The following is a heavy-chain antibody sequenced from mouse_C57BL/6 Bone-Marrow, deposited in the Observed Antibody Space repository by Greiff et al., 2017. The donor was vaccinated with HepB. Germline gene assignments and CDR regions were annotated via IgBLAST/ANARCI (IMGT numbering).Heavy chain of an antibody. CDR2: ISYSGST. V-gene: IGHV3-8*01. J-gene: IGHJ4*01. CDR1: GYSITSDY. D-gene: IGHD1-1*01. CDR3: AGKAYYGSSRAMDY. Sequence: VQLKQSGPGLAKPSQTLSLTCSVTGYSITSDYWNWIRKFPGNKLEYMGYISYSGSTYYNPSLKSRISITRDTSKNQYYLQLNSVTTEDTATYYCAGKAYYGSSRAMDYWGQGTSVTVSS.